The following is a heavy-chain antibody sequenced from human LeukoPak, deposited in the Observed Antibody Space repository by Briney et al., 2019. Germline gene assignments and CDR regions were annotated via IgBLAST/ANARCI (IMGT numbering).Heavy chain of an antibody. CDR1: GYTFTGYY. J-gene: IGHJ4*02. V-gene: IGHV1-2*02. D-gene: IGHD5/OR15-5a*01. CDR3: ARSYVYDSYYFDY. CDR2: INPNSGGT. Sequence: ASVKVSCKASGYTFTGYYMHWVRQAPGQGLEWMGWINPNSGGTNYAQKFQGRVTMTRDTSISTAYMELSRLRSDDTAVYYCARSYVYDSYYFDYWGQGTLVTVSS.